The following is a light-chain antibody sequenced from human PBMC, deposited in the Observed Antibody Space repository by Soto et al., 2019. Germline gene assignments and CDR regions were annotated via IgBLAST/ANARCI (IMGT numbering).Light chain of an antibody. Sequence: DSQMTQSPSTLSASVGDRVTISCRDSQSIQTWLAWYPQKPGNAPNLLIFDASDLAVGVSSRFSGSGSGAEFTLTISRLQADDCATYYCQQYASDPYTFGRGTRLEIK. V-gene: IGKV1-5*01. CDR3: QQYASDPYT. J-gene: IGKJ2*01. CDR1: QSIQTW. CDR2: DAS.